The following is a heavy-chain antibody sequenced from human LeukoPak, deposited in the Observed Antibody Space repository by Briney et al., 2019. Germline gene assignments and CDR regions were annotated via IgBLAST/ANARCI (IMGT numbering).Heavy chain of an antibody. Sequence: SVKVSCKAFGGTFSSYAISWVRQAPGQGLEWMGGIIPIFGTANYAQKFQGRVTITADESTSTAYMELSSLRSEDTAVYYCARPEYSSSWYNYGMDVWGQGTTVTVSS. V-gene: IGHV1-69*13. D-gene: IGHD6-13*01. CDR3: ARPEYSSSWYNYGMDV. J-gene: IGHJ6*02. CDR1: GGTFSSYA. CDR2: IIPIFGTA.